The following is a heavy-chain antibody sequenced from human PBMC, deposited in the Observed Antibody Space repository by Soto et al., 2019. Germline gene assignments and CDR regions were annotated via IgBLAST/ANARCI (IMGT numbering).Heavy chain of an antibody. V-gene: IGHV3-66*01. Sequence: EVQLVESGGGLVQPGGSLRLSCAASGFTVSSNYMSWVRQAPGKGLEWVSVIYSGGSTYYADSVKGRFTISXXXSXXTXXXXXXXXXXXXXXXXXXXXXPLGYCXXGSXPXDAFDIWGQGTMVTV. CDR2: IYSGGST. CDR3: XXXPLGYCXXGSXPXDAFDI. CDR1: GFTVSSNY. J-gene: IGHJ3*02. D-gene: IGHD2-15*01.